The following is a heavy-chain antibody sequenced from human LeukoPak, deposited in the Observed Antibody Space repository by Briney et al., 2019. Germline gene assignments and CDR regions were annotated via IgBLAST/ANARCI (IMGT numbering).Heavy chain of an antibody. Sequence: PSETLSLTCAVYGGSFSGYYSSWIRQPPGKGLEWIGEINHSGSTNYNPSLKSRVTISVDTSKNQFSLKLSSVTAADTAVYYCARIDYGADYGMDVWGQGTTVTVSS. D-gene: IGHD4-17*01. J-gene: IGHJ6*02. V-gene: IGHV4-34*01. CDR3: ARIDYGADYGMDV. CDR1: GGSFSGYY. CDR2: INHSGST.